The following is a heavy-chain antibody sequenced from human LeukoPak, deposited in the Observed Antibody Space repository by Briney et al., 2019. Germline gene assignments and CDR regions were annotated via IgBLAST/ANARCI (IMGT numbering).Heavy chain of an antibody. J-gene: IGHJ5*02. CDR3: ARDGYYYDSSGYYYDWFDP. CDR2: IIPIFGTA. V-gene: IGHV1-69*06. CDR1: GGTFSSYA. Sequence: GASVKVSCKASGGTFSSYAISWVRQAPGQGLEWMGRIIPIFGTANYAQKFQGRVTITADKSTSTAYMELSSPRSEDTAVYYCARDGYYYDSSGYYYDWFDPWGQGTLVTVSS. D-gene: IGHD3-22*01.